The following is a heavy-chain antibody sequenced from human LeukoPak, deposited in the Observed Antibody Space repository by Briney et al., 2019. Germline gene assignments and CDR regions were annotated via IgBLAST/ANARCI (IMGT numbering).Heavy chain of an antibody. Sequence: GGSLRLSCAASGFTFDDYAMHWVRQAPGKGLEWVSLISWDGGSTYYADSVKGRFTISRDNSKNSLYLQMNSLRAEDTAVYYCARPGITMVRGVDPPGYFQHWGQGTLVTVSS. CDR2: ISWDGGST. V-gene: IGHV3-43D*03. J-gene: IGHJ1*01. CDR1: GFTFDDYA. CDR3: ARPGITMVRGVDPPGYFQH. D-gene: IGHD3-10*01.